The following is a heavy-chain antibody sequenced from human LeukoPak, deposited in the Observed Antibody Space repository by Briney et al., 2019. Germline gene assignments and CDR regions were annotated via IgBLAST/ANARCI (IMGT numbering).Heavy chain of an antibody. Sequence: PGGSLRLSCAASGFTFSNYWMHWVRQAPGKGLVWVSRINSDGINTSYADSVKGRFTISRDNAKNSLYLQMNSLRAEDTALYYCARDQVSITTAGWSFDYWGQGTLVTVSS. D-gene: IGHD6-13*01. V-gene: IGHV3-74*01. CDR3: ARDQVSITTAGWSFDY. CDR1: GFTFSNYW. J-gene: IGHJ4*02. CDR2: INSDGINT.